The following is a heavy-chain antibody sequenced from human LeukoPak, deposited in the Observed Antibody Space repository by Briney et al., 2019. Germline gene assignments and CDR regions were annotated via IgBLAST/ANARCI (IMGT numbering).Heavy chain of an antibody. Sequence: SETLSLTCTVSGGSISSSSYYWGWIRQPPGKELEWIGSIYYSGGTYYNPSLKSRVTISVDTSKNQFSLKLTSVTAADTAVYYCARTTEGGYTYGYFYYYYMDVWGKGTTVTIPS. J-gene: IGHJ6*03. CDR3: ARTTEGGYTYGYFYYYYMDV. CDR1: GGSISSSSYY. CDR2: IYYSGGT. D-gene: IGHD5-18*01. V-gene: IGHV4-39*07.